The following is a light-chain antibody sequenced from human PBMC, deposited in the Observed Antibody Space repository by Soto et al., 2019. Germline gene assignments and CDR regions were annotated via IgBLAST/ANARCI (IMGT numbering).Light chain of an antibody. CDR2: EVS. J-gene: IGLJ1*01. CDR3: CEYAARSFYV. CDR1: SSDVGSYNL. Sequence: QSVLTQPASVSGSPGQSITISCTGTSSDVGSYNLVSWYQQHPGKAPKLMIYEVSKRPSGVSNRFSGSKSGNTASLTISGLQAEDEADYYSCEYAARSFYVFGPGTKVTVL. V-gene: IGLV2-23*02.